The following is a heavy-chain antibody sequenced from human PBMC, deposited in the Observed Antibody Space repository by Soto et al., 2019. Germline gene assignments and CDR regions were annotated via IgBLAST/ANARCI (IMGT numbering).Heavy chain of an antibody. V-gene: IGHV1-8*01. Sequence: QVQLVQSGAEVRKPGASVKVSCKASGYSFTKYDIAWVRQATGQGLEWMGWMNPNSANTGFAQKFQGRVTMTGDTSISTAYMERNSLTSEDTAVYYCVRAIRDQLLSDYWGQGTLVTVSS. CDR3: VRAIRDQLLSDY. CDR1: GYSFTKYD. CDR2: MNPNSANT. D-gene: IGHD1-26*01. J-gene: IGHJ4*02.